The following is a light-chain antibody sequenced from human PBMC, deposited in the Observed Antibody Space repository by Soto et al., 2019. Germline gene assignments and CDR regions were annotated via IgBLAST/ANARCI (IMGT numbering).Light chain of an antibody. V-gene: IGKV1-17*01. CDR1: HDIKND. J-gene: IGKJ1*01. CDR2: AAS. Sequence: DIQMTQSPSSLSASVGDRVTITCRASHDIKNDLDWYQQKPGKGPKRLIYAASSLQSGVPSRFSGSGTVTEFTLTISSLQSEDCVTYYCLQHNSYSWTFGQGTKVEIK. CDR3: LQHNSYSWT.